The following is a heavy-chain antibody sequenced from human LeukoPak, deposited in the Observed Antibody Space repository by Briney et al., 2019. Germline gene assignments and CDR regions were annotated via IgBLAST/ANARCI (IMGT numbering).Heavy chain of an antibody. D-gene: IGHD3-3*01. J-gene: IGHJ4*02. Sequence: NPSETLSLTCTVSGGSISSYYWSWIRQPPGKGLEWIGYIYYSGSTNYNPSLKSRVTMSVDTSKNQFSLKLSSVTAADTAVYYCARASLAFGVVDRFDYWGQGTLVTVSS. V-gene: IGHV4-59*01. CDR2: IYYSGST. CDR1: GGSISSYY. CDR3: ARASLAFGVVDRFDY.